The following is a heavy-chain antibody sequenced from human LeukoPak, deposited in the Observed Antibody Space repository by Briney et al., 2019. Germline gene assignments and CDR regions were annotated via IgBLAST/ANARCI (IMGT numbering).Heavy chain of an antibody. V-gene: IGHV3-30*04. Sequence: GGSPRLSCAASGFSFSSYPMHWVRQVPGKGLEWVTVISSDGSNKFYADSVKARFTISRDNSKNTLYLQMNSLRTEDTAVYYCARDFPYFDYWGQGTVVTVSS. J-gene: IGHJ4*02. CDR2: ISSDGSNK. CDR3: ARDFPYFDY. CDR1: GFSFSSYP.